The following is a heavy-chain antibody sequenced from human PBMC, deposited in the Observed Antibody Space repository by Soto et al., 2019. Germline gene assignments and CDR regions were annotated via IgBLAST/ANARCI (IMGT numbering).Heavy chain of an antibody. CDR3: ARARCSGGSCYQADY. D-gene: IGHD2-15*01. CDR1: GYTFTSNY. J-gene: IGHJ4*02. Sequence: QVQLVQSGAEVKKPGASVKVSCKASGYTFTSNYMHWVRQAPGQGLEWMGIINPSGGSTSYAQKVQGRATMTRDTSTSTVYMELSSLRSEETAVYYCARARCSGGSCYQADYWGQGTLVTVSS. V-gene: IGHV1-46*03. CDR2: INPSGGST.